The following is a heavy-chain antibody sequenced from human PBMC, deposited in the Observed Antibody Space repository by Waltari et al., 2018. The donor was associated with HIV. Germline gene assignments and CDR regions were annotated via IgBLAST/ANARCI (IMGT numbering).Heavy chain of an antibody. V-gene: IGHV1-8*01. J-gene: IGHJ4*02. Sequence: QVLLVQSGAEGKKPGASVKVSCKASGYPFTSYAINWVRQATGQGLEGMGWMTPNSGKTGDAQKFHGGVTMTRNTAISTAYMELSSLRSDDTAVYYCARGGYTYGDDYWGRGTLVTVSS. D-gene: IGHD5-18*01. CDR2: MTPNSGKT. CDR3: ARGGYTYGDDY. CDR1: GYPFTSYA.